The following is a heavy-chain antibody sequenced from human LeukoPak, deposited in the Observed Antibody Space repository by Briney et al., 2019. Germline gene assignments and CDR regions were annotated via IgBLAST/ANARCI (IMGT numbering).Heavy chain of an antibody. D-gene: IGHD2-2*01. J-gene: IGHJ6*02. Sequence: GGSLRLSCVASGFTFSDHYMDWVRQAPGKVLEWVGRIRDKANSYTTECAASVKGRYTISRDDSKSSLYLQMNSLKTEDTAVFYCARGASSSSPAYYHGLDVWGQGTTVTVSS. CDR3: ARGASSSSPAYYHGLDV. CDR1: GFTFSDHY. V-gene: IGHV3-72*01. CDR2: IRDKANSYTT.